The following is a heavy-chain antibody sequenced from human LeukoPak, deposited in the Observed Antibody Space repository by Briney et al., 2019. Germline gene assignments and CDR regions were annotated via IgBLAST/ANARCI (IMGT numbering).Heavy chain of an antibody. Sequence: ASVKVSCKASGYTFTGYYMHWVRQAPGQRLEWMGWINAGNGNTKYSQEFQGRVTITRDTSASTAYMELSSLRSEDMAVYYCARSKLRGYSGYDLDAFDIWGQGTMVTVSS. J-gene: IGHJ3*02. CDR3: ARSKLRGYSGYDLDAFDI. CDR2: INAGNGNT. V-gene: IGHV1-3*03. CDR1: GYTFTGYY. D-gene: IGHD5-12*01.